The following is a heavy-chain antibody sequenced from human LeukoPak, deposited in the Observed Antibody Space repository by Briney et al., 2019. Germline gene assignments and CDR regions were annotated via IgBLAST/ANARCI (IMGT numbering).Heavy chain of an antibody. J-gene: IGHJ4*02. Sequence: GASVKVSCKASGGTFSSYAISWVRQAPGQGLEWMGGIIPIFGTANYAQKFQGRVTITTDESTSTAYMELSSLRSEDTAVYYCASERVVGAIDDDYWGQGTLVTVSS. CDR2: IIPIFGTA. D-gene: IGHD1-26*01. CDR1: GGTFSSYA. V-gene: IGHV1-69*05. CDR3: ASERVVGAIDDDY.